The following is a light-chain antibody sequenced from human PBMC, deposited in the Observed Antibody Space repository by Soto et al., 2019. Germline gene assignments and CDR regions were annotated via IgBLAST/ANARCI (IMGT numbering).Light chain of an antibody. CDR1: SSDVGGYNY. V-gene: IGLV2-8*01. CDR2: EVS. Sequence: QSALTQPPSASGSPGQSVTISCTGTSSDVGGYNYVSWYQQHPGKAPKLMIYEVSKRPSGVPDRFSGSTSGNTASLTVSGLQADDEAGYYCSSYAGSNNLEVFGGGTKLTVL. CDR3: SSYAGSNNLEV. J-gene: IGLJ2*01.